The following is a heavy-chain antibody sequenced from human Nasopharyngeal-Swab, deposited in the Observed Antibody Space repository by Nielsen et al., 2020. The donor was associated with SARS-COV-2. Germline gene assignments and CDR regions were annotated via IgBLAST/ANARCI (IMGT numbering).Heavy chain of an antibody. J-gene: IGHJ3*02. CDR2: IYSGGTT. D-gene: IGHD2-21*02. Sequence: WIRQPPGKGLEWVSVIYSGGTTYYADSVRGRFAISRDNSKNTLYLQMNSLTAEDTAVYYCASNPYCGGDCYGAFDIWGQGTMVTVSS. CDR3: ASNPYCGGDCYGAFDI. V-gene: IGHV3-53*01.